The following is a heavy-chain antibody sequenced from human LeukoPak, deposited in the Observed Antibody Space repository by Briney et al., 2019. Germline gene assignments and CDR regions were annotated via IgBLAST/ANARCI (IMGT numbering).Heavy chain of an antibody. CDR3: ARYPYYDSSGYPDYYFDY. Sequence: KPSETLSLTCTVSGGSISSYYWSWIRQPPGKGLEWIGYIYYSGSTNYNPSLKSRVTISVDTSKNQFSLKLSSVTAADTAVYYCARYPYYDSSGYPDYYFDYWGQGTLVTVSS. D-gene: IGHD3-22*01. CDR2: IYYSGST. CDR1: GGSISSYY. V-gene: IGHV4-59*08. J-gene: IGHJ4*02.